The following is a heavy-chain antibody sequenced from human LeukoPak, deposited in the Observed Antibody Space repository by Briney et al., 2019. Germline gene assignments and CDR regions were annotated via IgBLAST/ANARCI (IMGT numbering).Heavy chain of an antibody. D-gene: IGHD6-6*01. CDR2: IYPGDSDT. Sequence: GESLKISCKGSGYSFTIYWLGWVRQMPGKAQECMEIIYPGDSDTRYSPSFQGQVTISADKSISTAYLQWSSLKASDTAMYYCARRGGSSSPYYYYYYMDVWGKGTTVTLSS. CDR1: GYSFTIYW. CDR3: ARRGGSSSPYYYYYYMDV. J-gene: IGHJ6*03. V-gene: IGHV5-51*01.